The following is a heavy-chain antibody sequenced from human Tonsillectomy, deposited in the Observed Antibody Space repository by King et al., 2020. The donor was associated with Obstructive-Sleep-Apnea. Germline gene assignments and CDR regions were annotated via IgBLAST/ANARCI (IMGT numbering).Heavy chain of an antibody. CDR3: AHSSVVGYCTSASCYDNWFDP. Sequence: VTLKESGPTLVKPAQTLTLTCTFSGFSLSTSGVGVGWIRQPPGKALEWLALIFGDDDRGYSPRLQSRLSITKDTSKNQVVLTMTNMDPVDTATYFCAHSSVVGYCTSASCYDNWFDPWGQGTLVTVSA. J-gene: IGHJ5*02. D-gene: IGHD2-2*01. CDR2: IFGDDDR. CDR1: GFSLSTSGVG. V-gene: IGHV2-5*02.